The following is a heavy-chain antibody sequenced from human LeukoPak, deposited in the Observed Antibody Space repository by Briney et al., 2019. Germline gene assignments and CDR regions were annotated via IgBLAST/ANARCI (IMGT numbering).Heavy chain of an antibody. J-gene: IGHJ6*03. D-gene: IGHD3-9*01. Sequence: ASVKVSCKASGYTFTSYYMHWVRQAPGQGLEWMGIINPSGGSTSYAQKFQGGVTMTRDTSTSTVYMELSSLRSEDTAVYYCARDGVTGYAPTSYYYYMDVWGKGTTVTVSS. V-gene: IGHV1-46*01. CDR2: INPSGGST. CDR3: ARDGVTGYAPTSYYYYMDV. CDR1: GYTFTSYY.